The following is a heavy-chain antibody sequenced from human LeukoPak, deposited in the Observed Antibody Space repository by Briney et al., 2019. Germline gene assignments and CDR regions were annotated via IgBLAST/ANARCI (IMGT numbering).Heavy chain of an antibody. D-gene: IGHD4-23*01. V-gene: IGHV3-21*05. CDR2: ISSSSTYI. CDR3: AGDYEGNLAFDI. Sequence: PGGSLRLSCAASGFTFSSFEMNWVRQAPGKGLEWVSYISSSSTYIYYADSLEGRFTISRDNVRNSLYLQMNSLRAEDTAVYYCAGDYEGNLAFDIWGQGTMVTVSS. J-gene: IGHJ3*02. CDR1: GFTFSSFE.